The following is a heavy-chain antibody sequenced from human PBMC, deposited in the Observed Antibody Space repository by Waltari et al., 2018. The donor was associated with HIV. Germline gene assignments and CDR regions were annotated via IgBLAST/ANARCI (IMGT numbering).Heavy chain of an antibody. Sequence: EVQLVESGGGLVQPGGSLRLSCAAPGFTFSTFWMHWVRQTPGKGLVWVSGINSDGSSTTYADSVKGRFTISRDNPKNTLYLQMSSLRAEDTAVYFCARGRYYGMDVWGQGTTVTVSS. CDR1: GFTFSTFW. CDR2: INSDGSST. V-gene: IGHV3-74*01. J-gene: IGHJ6*02. CDR3: ARGRYYGMDV.